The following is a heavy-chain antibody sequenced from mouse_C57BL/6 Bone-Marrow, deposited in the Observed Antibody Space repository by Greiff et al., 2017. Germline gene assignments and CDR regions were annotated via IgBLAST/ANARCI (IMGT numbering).Heavy chain of an antibody. CDR2: IYPRDGST. CDR3: ARDYGSSYWYFDV. D-gene: IGHD1-1*01. CDR1: GYTFTSYD. V-gene: IGHV1-85*01. J-gene: IGHJ1*03. Sequence: VQLQQPGPELVKPGASVKLSCTASGYTFTSYDINWVKQRPGQGLEWIGWIYPRDGSTKYNEKFKGKATLTVDTSSSTAYMELHSLTSEDSAVYFCARDYGSSYWYFDVWGTGTTVTVSS.